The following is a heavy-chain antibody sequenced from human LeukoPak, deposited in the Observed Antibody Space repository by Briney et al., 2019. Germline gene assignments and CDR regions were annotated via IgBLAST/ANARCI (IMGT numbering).Heavy chain of an antibody. CDR3: ARKFLTGRLIDY. J-gene: IGHJ4*02. CDR1: GFTFRSYG. Sequence: GGSLRLSCAASGFTFRSYGMHWVRQAPGKGLEWVTVISTDGSNEYYADSVKGRFTISRDTSRNTLYLQMNSLRAEDTALYYCARKFLTGRLIDYWGQGTLVTVSS. V-gene: IGHV3-30*03. CDR2: ISTDGSNE. D-gene: IGHD7-27*01.